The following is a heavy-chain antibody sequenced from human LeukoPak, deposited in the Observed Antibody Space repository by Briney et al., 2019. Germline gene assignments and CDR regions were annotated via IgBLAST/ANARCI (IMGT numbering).Heavy chain of an antibody. V-gene: IGHV1-2*02. Sequence: ASVKVSCKASGYTFTGYFMHWVRQAPGQGLEWMGWINPNSGGTNYAQKFQGRVTMTRDTSISTAYMELSSLRSDDTAVYYCARLHSGHDWGVDYWGQGTLVTVSS. J-gene: IGHJ4*02. D-gene: IGHD5-12*01. CDR1: GYTFTGYF. CDR2: INPNSGGT. CDR3: ARLHSGHDWGVDY.